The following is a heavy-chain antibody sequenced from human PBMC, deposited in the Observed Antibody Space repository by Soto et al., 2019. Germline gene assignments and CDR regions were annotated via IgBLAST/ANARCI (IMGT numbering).Heavy chain of an antibody. CDR2: IITNLGIA. D-gene: IGHD3-10*01. J-gene: IGHJ6*03. Sequence: SVKVSCKASGGTFSSYTISWVRQAPGQGLEWMGRIITNLGIANYAQKFQGRVTITADKSTSTVYMELSSLRSEDTAVYYCAGHPPPYPKGVAEGNMDVWGKGTTVTVSS. CDR3: AGHPPPYPKGVAEGNMDV. V-gene: IGHV1-69*02. CDR1: GGTFSSYT.